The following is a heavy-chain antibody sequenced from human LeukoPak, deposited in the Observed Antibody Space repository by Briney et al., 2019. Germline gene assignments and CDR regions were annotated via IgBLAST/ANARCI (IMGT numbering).Heavy chain of an antibody. CDR3: ARHLYLTRDYSYGMGV. D-gene: IGHD3-16*02. CDR1: GYSFTNYW. Sequence: PGESLNISCKGSGYSFTNYWIGWVRQMPGKGLEWMGIIYPDDSDTRYSPSFQGQVTLSVDKSTSTAYLQWGSLKASDTAMYYCARHLYLTRDYSYGMGVWGQGTTVTVSS. V-gene: IGHV5-51*01. J-gene: IGHJ6*02. CDR2: IYPDDSDT.